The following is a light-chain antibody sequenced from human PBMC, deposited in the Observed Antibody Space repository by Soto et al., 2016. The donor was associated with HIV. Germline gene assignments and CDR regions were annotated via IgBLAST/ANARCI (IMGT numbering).Light chain of an antibody. CDR2: AAS. J-gene: IGKJ1*01. CDR3: QQYYTFPWT. V-gene: IGKV1-8*01. CDR1: QGVGDY. Sequence: AIRMTQSPSSFSASTGDRVTITCRASQGVGDYLAWYQHKPGKAPNLLIYAASTLQSGVPPRFSGSGSGTDFTLTISCLQSEDFATYFCQQYYTFPWTFGQGTKVEI.